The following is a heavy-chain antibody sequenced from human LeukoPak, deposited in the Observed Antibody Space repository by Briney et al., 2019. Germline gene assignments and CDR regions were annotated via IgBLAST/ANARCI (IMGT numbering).Heavy chain of an antibody. J-gene: IGHJ4*02. CDR2: ISAYNGNT. Sequence: ASVKVSCKASGYTFTSYGISWVRPAPGQGLEWMGWISAYNGNTNYAQKLQGRVTMTTDTSTSTAYMELRSLRSDDTAVYYCARDGDDFWSGYPFDYWGQGTLVTVSS. D-gene: IGHD3-3*01. CDR3: ARDGDDFWSGYPFDY. CDR1: GYTFTSYG. V-gene: IGHV1-18*01.